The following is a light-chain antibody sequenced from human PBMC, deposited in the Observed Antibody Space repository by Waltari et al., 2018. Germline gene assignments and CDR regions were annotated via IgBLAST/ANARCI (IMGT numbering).Light chain of an antibody. J-gene: IGLJ3*02. CDR1: SSDVGGYNF. V-gene: IGLV2-8*01. CDR2: EVT. CDR3: SSFTRSNNWV. Sequence: QSALTQPPPASGSPRQSVTISCTGSSSDVGGYNFVSWYQQHPGKAPQLMIYEVTKRPSGVPDRFSGSKSGNTASLTVSGLQAEDEADYYCSSFTRSNNWVFGGGTKLTVL.